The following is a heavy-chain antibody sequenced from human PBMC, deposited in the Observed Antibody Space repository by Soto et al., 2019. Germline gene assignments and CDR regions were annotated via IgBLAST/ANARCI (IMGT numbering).Heavy chain of an antibody. J-gene: IGHJ4*02. Sequence: VQLVESGGGVVQPGRSLRLSCAASGFTFSDYAMHWVRQAPGKGLEWVAVVSHDGRNTHYADSVKGRFTISRDSSKNTVSLETTSLRAEDTAVYYCAKGGRQWLVTSDFNYWGQGALVTASS. CDR3: AKGGRQWLVTSDFNY. D-gene: IGHD6-19*01. V-gene: IGHV3-30*18. CDR2: VSHDGRNT. CDR1: GFTFSDYA.